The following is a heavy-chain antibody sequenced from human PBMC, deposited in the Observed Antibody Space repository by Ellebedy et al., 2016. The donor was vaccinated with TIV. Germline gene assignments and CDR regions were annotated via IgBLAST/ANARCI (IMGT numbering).Heavy chain of an antibody. D-gene: IGHD4-17*01. CDR2: ICSSSSTI. J-gene: IGHJ4*02. CDR1: GFTFSTYS. V-gene: IGHV3-48*01. Sequence: GESLKISCVASGFTFSTYSMNSVRQAPGKGPEWVSYICSSSSTIYYADSVKGRFTVSRDNAKNSLYLQMDSLRADDTAVYYCARAGDYNLLSPAGGYWGQGTLVTVSS. CDR3: ARAGDYNLLSPAGGY.